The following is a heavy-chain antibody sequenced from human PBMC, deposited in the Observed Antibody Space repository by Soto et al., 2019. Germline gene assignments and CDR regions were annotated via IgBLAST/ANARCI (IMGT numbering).Heavy chain of an antibody. CDR1: GISIGSNG. CDR3: AKDLKIGDSCSGSSPYGMDV. Sequence: GRSLRLSCASSGISIGSNGMHWVRPAPGKGLEWVAVISYDGSNKYYADSVKGRFTISRDNSKNTLYLQMNSLRAEDTAAYYCAKDLKIGDSCSGSSPYGMDVWGQGTTVTVSS. D-gene: IGHD3-3*01. V-gene: IGHV3-30*18. CDR2: ISYDGSNK. J-gene: IGHJ6*02.